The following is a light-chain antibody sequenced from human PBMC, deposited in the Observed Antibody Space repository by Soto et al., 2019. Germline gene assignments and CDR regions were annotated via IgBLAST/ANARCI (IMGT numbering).Light chain of an antibody. CDR1: SSDVGGYNY. Sequence: QSALTQPASVSGSPGQSNTISCTGTSSDVGGYNYVSWYQQHPGKVPKLMIYDVSNRPSGVSNRFSGSKSGNTASLTISGLQAEDEADYYCSSYTSSSTWVFGGGTQLTVL. V-gene: IGLV2-14*01. CDR2: DVS. J-gene: IGLJ3*02. CDR3: SSYTSSSTWV.